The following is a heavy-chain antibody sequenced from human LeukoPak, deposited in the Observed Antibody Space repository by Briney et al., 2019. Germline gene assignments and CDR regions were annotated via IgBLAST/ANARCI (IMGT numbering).Heavy chain of an antibody. CDR1: GFTFSTYW. CDR3: TRGYCSGGYCTRGHCGGGSCTSAVDY. V-gene: IGHV3-7*01. J-gene: IGHJ4*02. D-gene: IGHD2-15*01. Sequence: GGSLRLSCAASGFTFSTYWMTWVRQAPGKGLEWVANINQDGSDTYYVDSVKGRFTISRDNAKNSLSLQMSGLRAEDTAVYYCTRGYCSGGYCTRGHCGGGSCTSAVDYWGQGTLVTVSS. CDR2: INQDGSDT.